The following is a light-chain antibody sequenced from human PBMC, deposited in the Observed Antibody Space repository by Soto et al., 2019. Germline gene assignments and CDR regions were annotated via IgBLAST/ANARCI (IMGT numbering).Light chain of an antibody. CDR2: DAS. CDR1: QSISSY. V-gene: IGKV1-9*01. CDR3: QQLNSYLT. J-gene: IGKJ4*01. Sequence: DIQMTQSPSSLSASVGDRVTITCRASQSISSYLNWYQHKPGKAPKLLIYDASSLESGVPSRFSGSGSGTEFTLTISSLQPEDFATYYCQQLNSYLTFGGGTKVDIK.